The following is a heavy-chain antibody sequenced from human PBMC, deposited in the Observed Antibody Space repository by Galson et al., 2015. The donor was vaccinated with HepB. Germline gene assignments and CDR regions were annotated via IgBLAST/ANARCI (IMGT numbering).Heavy chain of an antibody. Sequence: SLRLSCAAPGFTFSSYAMSWVRQAPGKGLEWVSAISGSGGSTYYADSVKGRFTISRDNSKNTLYLQMNSLRAEDTAVYYCAKDGIAVHPYWNDYWGQGTLVTVSS. CDR2: ISGSGGST. D-gene: IGHD6-19*01. V-gene: IGHV3-23*01. CDR1: GFTFSSYA. CDR3: AKDGIAVHPYWNDY. J-gene: IGHJ4*02.